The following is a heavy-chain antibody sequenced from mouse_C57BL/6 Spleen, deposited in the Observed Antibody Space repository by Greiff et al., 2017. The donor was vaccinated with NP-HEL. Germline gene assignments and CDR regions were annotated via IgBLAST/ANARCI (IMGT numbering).Heavy chain of an antibody. CDR3: ARDRSSSLYYFDY. Sequence: EVQLVESGGGLVKPGGSLKLSCAASGFTFSSYAMSWVRQTPEKRLEWVATISDGGSYTYYPDNVKGRFTISRDNAKNNLYLQMSHLKSEDTAMYYCARDRSSSLYYFDYWGQGTTLTVSS. CDR1: GFTFSSYA. D-gene: IGHD1-1*01. CDR2: ISDGGSYT. V-gene: IGHV5-4*01. J-gene: IGHJ2*01.